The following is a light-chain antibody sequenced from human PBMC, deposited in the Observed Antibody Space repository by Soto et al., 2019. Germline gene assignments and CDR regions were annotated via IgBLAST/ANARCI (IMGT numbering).Light chain of an antibody. CDR3: QKYDSAPLT. J-gene: IGKJ4*01. Sequence: DIQMTLSPSSLSASVGDRVTITCQTSQGISNYLAWYQQKPGKVPKLLIYAASTLQSGVPSRFSGSGSGASFTLAISCLQPEDVATYYCQKYDSAPLTFGGGTKVDIK. CDR2: AAS. CDR1: QGISNY. V-gene: IGKV1-27*01.